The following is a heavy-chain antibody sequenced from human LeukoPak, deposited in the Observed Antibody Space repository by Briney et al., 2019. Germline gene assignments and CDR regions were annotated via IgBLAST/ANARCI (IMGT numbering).Heavy chain of an antibody. CDR3: AREMLGPDYGMDV. Sequence: SETLSLTCTVSGGSISSSSYYWGWIRQPPGKGLEWIGRIYYSGSTYYNPSLKSRVTISVDTSKNQFSLKLNSVTAADTAVYYCAREMLGPDYGMDVWGQGTTVTVSS. CDR2: IYYSGST. D-gene: IGHD3-10*02. CDR1: GGSISSSSYY. J-gene: IGHJ6*02. V-gene: IGHV4-39*07.